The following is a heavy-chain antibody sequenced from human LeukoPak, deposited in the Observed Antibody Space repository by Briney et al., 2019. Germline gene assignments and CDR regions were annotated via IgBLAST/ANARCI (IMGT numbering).Heavy chain of an antibody. J-gene: IGHJ4*02. Sequence: GGSLRLSCAASGLTFSDYSMTWVRQAPGKGRFWGSGISAGGGSTYYADSVKGRFTISRDNSRNTLYLQMNSLRAADTAVYYCAKDAAGPEYWGQGTLVTVSS. CDR3: AKDAAGPEY. CDR1: GLTFSDYS. V-gene: IGHV3-23*01. CDR2: ISAGGGST. D-gene: IGHD6-13*01.